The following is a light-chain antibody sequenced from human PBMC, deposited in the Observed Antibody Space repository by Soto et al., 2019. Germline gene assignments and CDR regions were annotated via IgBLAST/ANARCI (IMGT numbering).Light chain of an antibody. CDR3: QNYNSAPFS. CDR1: HDIGKS. Sequence: DFQMTQSPSSLSASIGDRVTVTCRASHDIGKSLAWYQQRPGKSPTLLIYGASTLQSGVPPRFSGSGSGTDFPLAISTLRPEDIATYYCQNYNSAPFSFGGGTKVEVK. CDR2: GAS. J-gene: IGKJ4*01. V-gene: IGKV1-27*01.